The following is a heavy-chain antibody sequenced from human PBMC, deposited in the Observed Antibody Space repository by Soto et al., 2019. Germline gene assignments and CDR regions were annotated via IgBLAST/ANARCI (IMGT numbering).Heavy chain of an antibody. CDR2: ISAYNGDT. V-gene: IGHV1-18*01. J-gene: IGHJ4*02. CDR1: GYTFTNYG. CDR3: AAFASEPLKQFDY. Sequence: ASVKVSCKASGYTFTNYGITWVRQAPGQGLEWMGWISAYNGDTHYTQRLQGRVTMTTDTSTSTAYMELRSLRSEDTAVYYWAAFASEPLKQFDYWGQGTLVTVSS.